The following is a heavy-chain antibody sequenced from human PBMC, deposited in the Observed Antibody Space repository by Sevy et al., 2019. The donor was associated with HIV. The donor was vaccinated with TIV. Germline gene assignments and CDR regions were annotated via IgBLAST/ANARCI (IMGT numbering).Heavy chain of an antibody. V-gene: IGHV1-69*13. CDR1: EGTFSNYA. CDR2: IIPLFGAT. CDR3: ARDHPDHPTLNGPKRYFPYYYAMDV. D-gene: IGHD3-9*01. Sequence: ASVKVSCKAPEGTFSNYAISWVRQAPGQGLEWMGGIIPLFGATNYAQKFQGRVTITAEESTSTAYMELSSLRSEDTAVYYCARDHPDHPTLNGPKRYFPYYYAMDVWGQGTTVTVSS. J-gene: IGHJ6*02.